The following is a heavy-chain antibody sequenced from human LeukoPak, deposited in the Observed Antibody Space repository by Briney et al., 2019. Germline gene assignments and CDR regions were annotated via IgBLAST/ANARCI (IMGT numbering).Heavy chain of an antibody. J-gene: IGHJ4*02. CDR3: ARDQPPYYYDSSGYYSGYYFDY. V-gene: IGHV4-34*01. Sequence: SETLSLTCAVYGGSFSGYYWSWIRQPPGKGLGWIGEINHSGSTNYNPSLKSRVTISVDTSKNQFSLKLSSVTAADTAVYYCARDQPPYYYDSSGYYSGYYFDYWGQGTLVTVSS. D-gene: IGHD3-22*01. CDR2: INHSGST. CDR1: GGSFSGYY.